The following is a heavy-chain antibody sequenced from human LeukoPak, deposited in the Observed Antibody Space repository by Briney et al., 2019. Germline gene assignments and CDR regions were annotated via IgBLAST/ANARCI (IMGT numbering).Heavy chain of an antibody. CDR2: IYYSGST. D-gene: IGHD6-13*01. Sequence: PSETLSLTCTVSGGSISSGDYYWSWIRQPPGKGLEWIGYIYYSGSTYYNPSLKSRVTISVDTSKNQSSLKLSSVTAADTAVYYCARASFSSSWRNNWFDPWGQGTLVTVSS. V-gene: IGHV4-30-4*01. CDR1: GGSISSGDYY. CDR3: ARASFSSSWRNNWFDP. J-gene: IGHJ5*02.